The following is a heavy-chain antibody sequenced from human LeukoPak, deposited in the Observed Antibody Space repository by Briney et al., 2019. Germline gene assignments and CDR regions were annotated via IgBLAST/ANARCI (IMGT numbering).Heavy chain of an antibody. J-gene: IGHJ4*02. D-gene: IGHD3-10*01. CDR1: GGSISSSNW. Sequence: SGTLSLTCAVSGGSISSSNWWSGVRQPPGKGLEWIGEIYHSGSTNYNPSLKRRVTISVDKSKNQFSLKLSSVTAADTAVYYCARVAMVRGVDGWGQGTLVTVSS. CDR2: IYHSGST. CDR3: ARVAMVRGVDG. V-gene: IGHV4-4*02.